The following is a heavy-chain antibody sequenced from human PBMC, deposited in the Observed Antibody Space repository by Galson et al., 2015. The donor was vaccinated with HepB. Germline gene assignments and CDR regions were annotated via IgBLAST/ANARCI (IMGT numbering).Heavy chain of an antibody. CDR2: MNPNSGNT. CDR1: GYTFTSYD. Sequence: SVKVSCKASGYTFTSYDINWVRQATGQGLEWMGWMNPNSGNTGYVQKFQGRVTMTRNTSISTAYMELSSLRSEDTAVYYCARLERRSLEGMYWGQGTLVTVSS. J-gene: IGHJ4*01. D-gene: IGHD1-1*01. V-gene: IGHV1-8*01. CDR3: ARLERRSLEGMY.